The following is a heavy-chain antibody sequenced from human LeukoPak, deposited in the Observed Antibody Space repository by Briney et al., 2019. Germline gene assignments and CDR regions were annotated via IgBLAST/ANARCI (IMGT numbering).Heavy chain of an antibody. Sequence: PSETLSLTCTVSGGSISSSSYYWGWIRQPPGKGLEWIGSIYYSGSTYYNPSLKSRVTISVDTSKNQFSLKLSSVTAADTAVYYCARRGEAMTTVIVYFDYWGQGTLVTVSS. CDR1: GGSISSSSYY. CDR3: ARRGEAMTTVIVYFDY. V-gene: IGHV4-39*01. CDR2: IYYSGST. D-gene: IGHD4-11*01. J-gene: IGHJ4*02.